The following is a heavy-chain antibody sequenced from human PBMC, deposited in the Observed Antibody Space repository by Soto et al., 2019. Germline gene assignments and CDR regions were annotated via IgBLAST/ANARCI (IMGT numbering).Heavy chain of an antibody. D-gene: IGHD4-17*01. CDR2: INSDGSTT. Sequence: GGSLRLSCAASGFTFRSYWMHWVRQAPGKGLVWVSRINSDGSTTSYADSVKGRFTISRDNAKNTLFLQLNRLSAEDTAVYYCAGGATVTTSSYFDYWGQGT. V-gene: IGHV3-74*01. CDR3: AGGATVTTSSYFDY. CDR1: GFTFRSYW. J-gene: IGHJ4*02.